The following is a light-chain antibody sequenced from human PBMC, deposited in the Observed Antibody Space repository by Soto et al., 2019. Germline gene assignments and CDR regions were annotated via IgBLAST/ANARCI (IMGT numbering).Light chain of an antibody. CDR2: EVS. CDR3: SSYTSSPR. CDR1: SSDVGGYNY. V-gene: IGLV2-14*01. J-gene: IGLJ3*02. Sequence: QSALTQPASVSGSPGQSITISCTGTSSDVGGYNYVSWYQQHPGKAPKLMIYEVSNRPSGVSNRFSGSKSGNTASLTISGLQAEDEADYYCSSYTSSPRFGGGTKLTV.